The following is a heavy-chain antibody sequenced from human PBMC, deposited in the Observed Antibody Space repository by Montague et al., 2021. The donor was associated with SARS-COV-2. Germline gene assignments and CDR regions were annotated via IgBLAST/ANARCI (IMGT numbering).Heavy chain of an antibody. CDR2: NNYKGIT. J-gene: IGHJ4*02. V-gene: IGHV4-34*01. Sequence: SETLSLTCGVSGGSFIPYSWRWMRQPPGKGLEWIGENNYKGITXXTPSLKSRVTISGDTSKKQFSLILTDVTAADTAVYYCARASGCCYCALWGQGSLVIVSS. CDR1: GGSFIPYS. D-gene: IGHD2-15*01. CDR3: ARASGCCYCAL.